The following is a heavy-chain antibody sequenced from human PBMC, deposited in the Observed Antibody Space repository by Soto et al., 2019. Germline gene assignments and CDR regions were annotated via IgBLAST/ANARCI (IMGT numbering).Heavy chain of an antibody. Sequence: QVQLQQWGAGLLKPSETLSLTCAVYGGSFRDYYWIWIRQAPGKGLEWIGEVNHSGTTNYNPSLKSRVTMTVDTSNDRFSLTLSSVTAADTATYYCSRGRRKALAYTSWYFDLWGRGTLVTVSS. CDR3: SRGRRKALAYTSWYFDL. J-gene: IGHJ2*01. CDR1: GGSFRDYY. D-gene: IGHD1-1*01. V-gene: IGHV4-34*01. CDR2: VNHSGTT.